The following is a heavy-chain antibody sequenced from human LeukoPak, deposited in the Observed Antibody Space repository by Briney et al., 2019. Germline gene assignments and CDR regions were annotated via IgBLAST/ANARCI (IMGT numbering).Heavy chain of an antibody. CDR2: INPNSGGT. CDR1: GYTFTGYY. V-gene: IGHV1-2*02. Sequence: ASVKVSCKASGYTFTGYYMHWVRQAPGQGLEWMGWINPNSGGTNYAQKFQGRVTMTRDTSISTAYMELSRLRSDDTAVYYCARLGDNIAARRSYYYYYMDVWGKGTTVTVSS. D-gene: IGHD6-6*01. CDR3: ARLGDNIAARRSYYYYYMDV. J-gene: IGHJ6*03.